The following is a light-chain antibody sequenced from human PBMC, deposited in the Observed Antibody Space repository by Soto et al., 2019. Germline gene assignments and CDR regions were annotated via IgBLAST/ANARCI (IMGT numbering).Light chain of an antibody. CDR3: SSYTTGTLEGV. V-gene: IGLV2-14*03. Sequence: QSALTQPASVSGSPGQSITISCTGTSSDVGAYNHVSWYQQYPGKAPKVLIYDVTNRPSGVSNRFSGSKSGNTASLTISGLQAEDDADYYCSSYTTGTLEGVFGTGTKLTVL. J-gene: IGLJ1*01. CDR2: DVT. CDR1: SSDVGAYNH.